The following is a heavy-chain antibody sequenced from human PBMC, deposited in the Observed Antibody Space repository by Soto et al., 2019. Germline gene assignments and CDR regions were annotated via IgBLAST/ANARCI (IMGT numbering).Heavy chain of an antibody. CDR1: GGSISSYY. J-gene: IGHJ5*02. CDR2: IYYSGST. V-gene: IGHV4-59*01. D-gene: IGHD2-2*01. Sequence: PSETLSLTCTVSGGSISSYYWSWIRQPPGKGLEWIGYIYYSGSTNYNPSLKSRVTISVDTSKNQFSLRAEDTAVYYCAKDNCISTSCYRLYNWFDPWGQGTLVTVSS. CDR3: AKDNCISTSCYRLYNWFDP.